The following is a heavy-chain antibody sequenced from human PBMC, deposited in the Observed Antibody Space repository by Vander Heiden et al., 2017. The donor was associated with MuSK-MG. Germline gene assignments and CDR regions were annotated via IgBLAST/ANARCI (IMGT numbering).Heavy chain of an antibody. J-gene: IGHJ3*02. D-gene: IGHD3-10*01. CDR3: ARVALGTMVRGVTGAFDI. Sequence: QVQLVESGGGVVQPGRSLRLSSAASAVTFSSSAVHWVRQAPGKGLEWVAVISYEGSNKYYADSVKGRFTISRDNSKNTLYLKMNSLRAEDTAVYYCARVALGTMVRGVTGAFDIWGQGTMVSVSS. CDR1: AVTFSSSA. V-gene: IGHV3-30-3*01. CDR2: ISYEGSNK.